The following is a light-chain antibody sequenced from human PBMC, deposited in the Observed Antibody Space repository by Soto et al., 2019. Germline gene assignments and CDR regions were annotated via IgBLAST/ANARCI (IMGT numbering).Light chain of an antibody. V-gene: IGKV3-15*01. CDR3: QQYNKWPLT. CDR1: QSVSSN. Sequence: EIVMTQSPATLSVSPGERATLSCRASQSVSSNLAWYQQKPGQAPRLLIYSTSTRATGIPARLSGSGSGTAFTLTIGSLQSEDFALYYWQQYNKWPLTFGGGTKVEVK. CDR2: STS. J-gene: IGKJ4*01.